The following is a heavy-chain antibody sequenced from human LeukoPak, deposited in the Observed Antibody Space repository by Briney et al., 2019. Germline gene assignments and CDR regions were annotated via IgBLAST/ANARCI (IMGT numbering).Heavy chain of an antibody. CDR3: ARVGGLLSGHYYYYMDV. V-gene: IGHV4-4*02. CDR2: IFHSGST. D-gene: IGHD1-26*01. Sequence: SETLSLTCAVSGGSISRGNWWSWVRQPPGKGLEWIGEIFHSGSTNYNPSLKSRVTISVDKSKNEFSLTLSSVTAADTAVYYCARVGGLLSGHYYYYMDVWGKGTTVTISS. CDR1: GGSISRGNW. J-gene: IGHJ6*03.